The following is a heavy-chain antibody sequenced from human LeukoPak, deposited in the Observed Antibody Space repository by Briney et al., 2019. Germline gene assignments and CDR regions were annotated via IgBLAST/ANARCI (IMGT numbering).Heavy chain of an antibody. V-gene: IGHV3-23*01. CDR2: ISGSGGST. Sequence: GGSLRLSCAASGFTFSSYGMSWVRQAPGKGLEWVSAISGSGGSTYYADSVKGRFTISRDNSRNTLSLQMNSLRVEDTAVYYCAVAGSGTFDIWGQGTVVIVSS. CDR1: GFTFSSYG. J-gene: IGHJ3*02. D-gene: IGHD3-10*01. CDR3: AVAGSGTFDI.